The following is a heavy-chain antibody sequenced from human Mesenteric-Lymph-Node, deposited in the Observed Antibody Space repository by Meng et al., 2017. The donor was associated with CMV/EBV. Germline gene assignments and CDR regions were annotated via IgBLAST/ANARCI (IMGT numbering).Heavy chain of an antibody. D-gene: IGHD6-6*01. CDR2: IYPRDSDT. J-gene: IGHJ4*02. V-gene: IGHV5-51*01. CDR3: ARPSFLAARQYYFDY. CDR1: GYSFINDW. Sequence: SGYSFINDWIVWVRQMPGKGLEWMGTIYPRDSDTRYRPSLQGQVTISADKSINTAYLQWSSLKASDTAMYYCARPSFLAARQYYFDYWGQGTLVTVSS.